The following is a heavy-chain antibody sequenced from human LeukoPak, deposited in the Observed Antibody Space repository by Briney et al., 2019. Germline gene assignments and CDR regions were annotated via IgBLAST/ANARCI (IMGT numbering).Heavy chain of an antibody. Sequence: ASVKLSCKASGYTFTSNHIHWVRQAPGQGLEWMGIINPSGGSTSYAQKFQGRVTMTRDTSTSTVYMYLSSLRSEDMAVYYCARDSLYGVVDYWGQGTLVTVSS. J-gene: IGHJ4*02. D-gene: IGHD4-17*01. V-gene: IGHV1-46*01. CDR1: GYTFTSNH. CDR2: INPSGGST. CDR3: ARDSLYGVVDY.